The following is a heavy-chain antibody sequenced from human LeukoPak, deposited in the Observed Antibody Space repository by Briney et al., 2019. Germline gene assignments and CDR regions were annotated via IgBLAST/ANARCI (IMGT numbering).Heavy chain of an antibody. D-gene: IGHD3-22*01. CDR2: MYYSGST. V-gene: IGHV4-30-4*01. CDR1: GGSISSGDYY. CDR3: ARPYYYDSRIDP. Sequence: SQTVSFTCTVSGGSISSGDYYWSWIRQPPGKGLEWIAYMYYSGSTYYNPSLKSRVTMSADTSKNQLSLKLSSVTAADTAVYYCARPYYYDSRIDPWGQGILVTVSS. J-gene: IGHJ5*02.